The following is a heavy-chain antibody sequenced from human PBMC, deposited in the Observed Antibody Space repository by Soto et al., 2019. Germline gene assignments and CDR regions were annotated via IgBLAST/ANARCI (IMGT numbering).Heavy chain of an antibody. CDR1: GFPFRDYA. Sequence: GGSLRLSCVASGFPFRDYASNWVRQTPGKGLEWVCGIGGSGTTIYCADSVKGRFTISRDNFGNTMYLQMNSVRVEDTAVYYCARHGITGSYYDAFDIWGQGTMVTVSS. CDR2: IGGSGTTI. J-gene: IGHJ3*02. CDR3: ARHGITGSYYDAFDI. V-gene: IGHV3-23*01. D-gene: IGHD1-26*01.